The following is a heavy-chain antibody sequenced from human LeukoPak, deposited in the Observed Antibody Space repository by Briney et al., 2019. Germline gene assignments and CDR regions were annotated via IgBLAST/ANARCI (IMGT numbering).Heavy chain of an antibody. CDR2: ISSSGSTI. J-gene: IGHJ4*02. V-gene: IGHV3-11*04. D-gene: IGHD6-6*01. CDR1: GFTFSNYA. Sequence: GGSLRLSCAASGFTFSNYAMSWVRQAPGKGLEWVSYISSSGSTIYYADSVKGRFTISRDNAKNSLYLQMNSLRAEDTAVYYCASGRGSYYFDYWGQGTLVTVSS. CDR3: ASGRGSYYFDY.